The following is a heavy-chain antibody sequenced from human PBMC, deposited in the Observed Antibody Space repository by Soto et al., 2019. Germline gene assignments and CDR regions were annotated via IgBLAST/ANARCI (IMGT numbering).Heavy chain of an antibody. CDR2: IYYSGNT. CDR1: GGSISSSSYY. Sequence: QLQLQESGPGLVKPSEILSLTCTVSGGSISSSSYYWGWIRQPPGKGLEWIGSIYYSGNTYYNPSLKSRVTISVDTSKNQFSLKLSSVTAADTAVYYCARSPPGTAMVIVAYWGQGTLVTVSS. V-gene: IGHV4-39*01. J-gene: IGHJ4*02. CDR3: ARSPPGTAMVIVAY. D-gene: IGHD5-18*01.